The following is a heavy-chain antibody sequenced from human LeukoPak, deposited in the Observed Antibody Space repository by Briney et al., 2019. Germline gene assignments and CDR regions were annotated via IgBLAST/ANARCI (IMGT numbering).Heavy chain of an antibody. Sequence: SETLSLTCNVSGYSMRSYYWSWLRQPPGKELEAIAYFSHSGTTNYNPSLKSRVIILVDTSKHLFSLTLRSVTAADTAVYYCARHLDYDSGGYFYPYIDDWGQGTLVTVSS. CDR3: ARHLDYDSGGYFYPYIDD. V-gene: IGHV4-59*08. CDR2: FSHSGTT. D-gene: IGHD3-22*01. J-gene: IGHJ4*02. CDR1: GYSMRSYY.